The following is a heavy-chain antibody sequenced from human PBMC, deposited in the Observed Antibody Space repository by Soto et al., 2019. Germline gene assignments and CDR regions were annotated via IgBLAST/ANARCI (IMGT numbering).Heavy chain of an antibody. CDR2: ISGYSGHT. CDR1: GYTFMSHG. CDR3: ARDAPVRDTTGFYYRSTLNFDY. J-gene: IGHJ4*02. D-gene: IGHD3-22*01. V-gene: IGHV1-18*04. Sequence: QVQLIQSGTAVKKPGASVKVSCETSGYTFMSHGISWVRQAPGRGREWMGWISGYSGHTRYAQMFQGRVTLTIDTSSSTVYMELTNLRSDDTGVFYCARDAPVRDTTGFYYRSTLNFDYWGQRSLVTVSS.